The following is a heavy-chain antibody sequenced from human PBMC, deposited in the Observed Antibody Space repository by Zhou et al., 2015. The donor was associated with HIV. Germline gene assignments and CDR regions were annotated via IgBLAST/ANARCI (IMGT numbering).Heavy chain of an antibody. Sequence: QVQLVQSGAEVKKPGSSVKVSCKASGGTFSSYAISWVRQAPGQGLEWMGGIIPIFGTANYAQKFQGRVTITADESTSTAYMELSSLRSEDTAVYYCARGGHCSSTSCYGSEYFQHWGQGTLVTVSS. D-gene: IGHD2-2*01. CDR3: ARGGHCSSTSCYGSEYFQH. CDR2: IIPIFGTA. CDR1: GGTFSSYA. V-gene: IGHV1-69*01. J-gene: IGHJ1*01.